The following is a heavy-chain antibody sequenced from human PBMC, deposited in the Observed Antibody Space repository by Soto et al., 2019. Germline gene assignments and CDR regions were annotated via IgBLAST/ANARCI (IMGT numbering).Heavy chain of an antibody. CDR3: ARGRRANNGRYCSGGSCRSAFDI. V-gene: IGHV4-34*01. Sequence: SETLSLTCAVYGGSFSGYYWSWIRQPPGKGLEWIGEINHSGSTNYNPSLKSRVTISVDTSKNQFSLKLSSVTAADTAVYYCARGRRANNGRYCSGGSCRSAFDIWGQGAMVTVS. CDR2: INHSGST. D-gene: IGHD2-15*01. J-gene: IGHJ3*02. CDR1: GGSFSGYY.